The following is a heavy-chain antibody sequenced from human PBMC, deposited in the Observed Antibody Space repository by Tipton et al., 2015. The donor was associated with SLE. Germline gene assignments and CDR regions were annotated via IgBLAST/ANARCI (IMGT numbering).Heavy chain of an antibody. V-gene: IGHV4-59*01. CDR3: ARDHAAECSGCTCHHLDVFDI. Sequence: TLSLTCTVSGGSIVSYYLSWIRQSPGKGLEWLGYIYSSGSTNYNPSFRSRLTISLDTSTNPFSLKLTSATAADTAVYYCARDHAAECSGCTCHHLDVFDIWGRGTKVTVSS. CDR1: GGSIVSYY. J-gene: IGHJ3*02. CDR2: IYSSGST. D-gene: IGHD2-15*01.